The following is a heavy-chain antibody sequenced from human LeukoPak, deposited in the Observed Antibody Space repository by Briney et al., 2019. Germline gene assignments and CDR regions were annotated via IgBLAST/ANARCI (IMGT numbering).Heavy chain of an antibody. D-gene: IGHD2-8*01. CDR3: ARQLCTNRVCYRHFDY. V-gene: IGHV3-72*01. CDR1: GFTFSDHY. J-gene: IGHJ4*02. Sequence: GGSLRLSRAASGFTFSDHYIDWVRQAPGKGREWVGRTSNKANSYTTEYAASVKGRFTISRDESKNSLYLQINSLKTEDTAVYYCARQLCTNRVCYRHFDYWGQGTLVTVSS. CDR2: TSNKANSYTT.